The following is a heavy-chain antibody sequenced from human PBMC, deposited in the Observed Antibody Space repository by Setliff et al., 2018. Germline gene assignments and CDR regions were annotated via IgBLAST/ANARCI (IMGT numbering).Heavy chain of an antibody. D-gene: IGHD3-22*01. Sequence: GGSLRLSCAASDFTFSSYGMHWVRQAPGKGLEWVAFIRWGGTRKDYADSVKGRFSISRDNSKNTLYLQMNSLRAEDTAMYYCVRGSAYSSGSFDCWGQGTLVTVSS. CDR2: IRWGGTRK. CDR1: DFTFSSYG. J-gene: IGHJ4*02. CDR3: VRGSAYSSGSFDC. V-gene: IGHV3-30*02.